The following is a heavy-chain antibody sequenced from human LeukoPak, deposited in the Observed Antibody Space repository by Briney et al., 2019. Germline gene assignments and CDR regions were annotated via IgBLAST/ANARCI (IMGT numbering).Heavy chain of an antibody. V-gene: IGHV4-34*01. CDR2: INHSGST. D-gene: IGHD6-13*01. CDR3: ARGRLSSSWPFDY. Sequence: PSETLPLTCAVYGGSFSGYYWSWIRQPPGKGLEWIGEINHSGSTNYNPSLKSRVTISVDTSKDQFSLKLSSVTAADTAVYYCARGRLSSSWPFDYWGQGTLVTVSS. CDR1: GGSFSGYY. J-gene: IGHJ4*02.